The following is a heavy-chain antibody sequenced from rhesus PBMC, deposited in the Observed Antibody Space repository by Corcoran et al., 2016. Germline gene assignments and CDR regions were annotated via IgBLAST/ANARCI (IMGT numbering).Heavy chain of an antibody. Sequence: QVQLEESGPGVVEPSETLSLTCAVSGGSISDSYRWSWIRQPPGKGLEWIGYIYGSSTSTNYNPSLKSRVTISKDTSKNQFSLNLSSVNAADTAVYYCARTRITMIVVITGGYFDYWGQGVLVTVSS. CDR2: IYGSSTST. D-gene: IGHD3-28*01. V-gene: IGHV4S10*01. J-gene: IGHJ4*01. CDR1: GGSISDSYR. CDR3: ARTRITMIVVITGGYFDY.